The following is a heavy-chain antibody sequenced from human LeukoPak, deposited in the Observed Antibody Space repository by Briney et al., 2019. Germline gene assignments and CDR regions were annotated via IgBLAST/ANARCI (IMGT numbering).Heavy chain of an antibody. Sequence: GGSLRLSCAASGFTFSSYGMHWVRQAPGKGLEWVAAISYDGSNKYYADSVKGRFTTSRDNSKNTLYLQMNSLRVEDTAVYYCAKRSRPTVVTPSSFDYWGQGTQVTVSS. CDR3: AKRSRPTVVTPSSFDY. V-gene: IGHV3-30*18. D-gene: IGHD4-23*01. CDR1: GFTFSSYG. J-gene: IGHJ4*02. CDR2: ISYDGSNK.